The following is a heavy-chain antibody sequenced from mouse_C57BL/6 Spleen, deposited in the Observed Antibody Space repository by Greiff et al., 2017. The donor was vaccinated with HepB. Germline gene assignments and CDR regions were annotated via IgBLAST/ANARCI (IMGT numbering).Heavy chain of an antibody. V-gene: IGHV1-80*01. CDR3: ARWTTVVATGDY. CDR1: GYAFSSYW. J-gene: IGHJ2*01. D-gene: IGHD1-1*01. CDR2: IYPGDGDT. Sequence: QVQLQQSGAELVKPGASVKISCKASGYAFSSYWMNWVKQRPGKGLEWIGQIYPGDGDTNYNGKFKGKATLTADKSSSTAYMQLSSLTSEDSAVYFCARWTTVVATGDYWGKGTTLTVSS.